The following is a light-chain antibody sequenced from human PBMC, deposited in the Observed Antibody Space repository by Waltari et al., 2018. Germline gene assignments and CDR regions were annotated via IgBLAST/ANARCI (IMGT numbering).Light chain of an antibody. CDR3: MQGTHWPRT. CDR2: KVS. CDR1: QSLLYSDGYTY. J-gene: IGKJ1*01. V-gene: IGKV2-30*01. Sequence: DVVMTQSPLSLPVTLGQPASIPCRSSQSLLYSDGYTYLHWFQQRPGQSPRRLIYKVSNRDPGVPDRFSGSGSGTDFTLKISRVEAEDVGVYYCMQGTHWPRTFGQGTKVEIK.